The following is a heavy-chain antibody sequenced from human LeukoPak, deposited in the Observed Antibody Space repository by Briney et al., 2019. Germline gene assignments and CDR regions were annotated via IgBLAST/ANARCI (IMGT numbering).Heavy chain of an antibody. CDR3: ARGQGGWFDP. Sequence: PSQTLSLTCTVSGAPISSGGYYWSWIRQHPGKGLEWIGYIYYSGSTYYNPSLKSRVTISVDTSKNQFSLKLSSVTAADTAVYYCARGQGGWFDPWGQGTLVTVSS. CDR1: GAPISSGGYY. V-gene: IGHV4-31*03. D-gene: IGHD3-16*01. CDR2: IYYSGST. J-gene: IGHJ5*02.